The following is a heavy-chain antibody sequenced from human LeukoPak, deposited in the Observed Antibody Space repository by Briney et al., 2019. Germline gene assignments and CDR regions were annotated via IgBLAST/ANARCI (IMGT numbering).Heavy chain of an antibody. Sequence: RSGGSLRLSCAASGFTFSSYGMHWVRQAPGKGLEWVAVISYDGSNKYYADSVKGRFTISRDNSKNTLYLQMNSLRAEDTAVYYCAKGDTYYYDSSGYPDYWGQGTLVTVSS. V-gene: IGHV3-30*18. CDR2: ISYDGSNK. D-gene: IGHD3-22*01. CDR1: GFTFSSYG. J-gene: IGHJ4*02. CDR3: AKGDTYYYDSSGYPDY.